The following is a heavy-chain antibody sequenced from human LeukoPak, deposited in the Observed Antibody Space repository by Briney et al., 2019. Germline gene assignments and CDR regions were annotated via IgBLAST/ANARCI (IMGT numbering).Heavy chain of an antibody. Sequence: GASVKVSCKASGYTFTGYYMHWVRQAPGQGLEWMGWINPNSGGTNYAQKFQGRVTMTRDTSISTAYMELSRLRSDDTAVYYCAREQNRWDYNADIVLMVYAASGENDYWGQGTLVTVSS. CDR3: AREQNRWDYNADIVLMVYAASGENDY. CDR1: GYTFTGYY. V-gene: IGHV1-2*02. CDR2: INPNSGGT. J-gene: IGHJ4*02. D-gene: IGHD2-8*01.